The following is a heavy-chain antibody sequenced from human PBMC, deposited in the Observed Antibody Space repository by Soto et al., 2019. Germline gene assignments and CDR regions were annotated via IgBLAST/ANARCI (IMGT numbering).Heavy chain of an antibody. J-gene: IGHJ5*02. V-gene: IGHV4-30-2*01. CDR2: IYHSGST. Sequence: PSETLSLTCAVSGGSISSGGYSWSWIRQPPGKGLEWIGYIYHSGSTYYNPSLKSRVTISVNRSKNQFSLKLSSVTAADTAVYYCARVDRGIAAAGTIRWFDPWGQGTLVTVSS. CDR1: GGSISSGGYS. CDR3: ARVDRGIAAAGTIRWFDP. D-gene: IGHD6-13*01.